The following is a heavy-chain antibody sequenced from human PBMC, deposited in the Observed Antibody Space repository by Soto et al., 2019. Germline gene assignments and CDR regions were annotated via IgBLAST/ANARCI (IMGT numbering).Heavy chain of an antibody. CDR2: ISAYNGNT. CDR3: AREGGELRFLEWLAEFDY. CDR1: GYTFTSYG. V-gene: IGHV1-18*01. D-gene: IGHD3-3*01. J-gene: IGHJ4*02. Sequence: GASVKVSCKASGYTFTSYGISWVRQAPGQGLEWMGWISAYNGNTNYAQKLQGRVTMTTDTSTSTAYMELRSLRSDDTAVYYCAREGGELRFLEWLAEFDYWGQGTLVTVS.